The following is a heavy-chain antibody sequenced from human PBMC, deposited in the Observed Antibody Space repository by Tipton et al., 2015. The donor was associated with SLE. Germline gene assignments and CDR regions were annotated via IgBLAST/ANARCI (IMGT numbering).Heavy chain of an antibody. CDR2: ISSRSSRT. CDR1: GITFNSYS. V-gene: IGHV3-21*01. CDR3: ARDQWGGSYCLDY. D-gene: IGHD1-26*01. Sequence: SLRLSCAASGITFNSYSMNWVRQAPGKGLEWVSSISSRSSRTDYADSVKGRFTISRDNAKNSLYLQMNSLSAEDTAVYYCARDQWGGSYCLDYWGQGTLVTVSA. J-gene: IGHJ4*02.